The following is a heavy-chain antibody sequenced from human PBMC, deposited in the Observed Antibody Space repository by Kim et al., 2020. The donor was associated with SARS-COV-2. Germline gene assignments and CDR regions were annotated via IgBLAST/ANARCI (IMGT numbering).Heavy chain of an antibody. CDR3: SRGPGSSSIWY. Sequence: SETLSLTCAVYGGSFSGCYWSWIRQPPRPGLELIWVINHNGSTNSNQSLTIRVTISVSTSTTQFYLKLSSVTAADTAAYYCSRGPGSSSIWY. D-gene: IGHD6-13*01. CDR1: GGSFSGCY. CDR2: INHNGST. V-gene: IGHV4-34*01. J-gene: IGHJ2*01.